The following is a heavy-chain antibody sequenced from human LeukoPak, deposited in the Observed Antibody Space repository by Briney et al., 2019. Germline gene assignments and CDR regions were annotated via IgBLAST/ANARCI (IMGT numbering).Heavy chain of an antibody. CDR2: ISYDGSDK. CDR3: AKEVGTFTLDY. J-gene: IGHJ4*02. V-gene: IGHV3-30*18. Sequence: GGSLRLSCAASGYSLSTYGMHWVRQAPGKGLEWVTVISYDGSDKYYADSVKDRFTISRDNSRNTLYLQMNSLRVEDTAVYYCAKEVGTFTLDYWGQGTLVTVSS. CDR1: GYSLSTYG. D-gene: IGHD1-26*01.